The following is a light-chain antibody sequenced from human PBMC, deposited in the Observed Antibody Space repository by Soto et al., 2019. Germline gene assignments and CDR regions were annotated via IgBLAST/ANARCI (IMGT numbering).Light chain of an antibody. J-gene: IGLJ1*01. CDR3: SSYTGGSSIDV. V-gene: IGLV2-14*01. CDR2: GVS. Sequence: QSVLTQPASVSGSPGQSITMSCTGSSGDVGGHNYVSWYQQHPGKAPKLIIYGVSNRPSGVSTRFSGSKSGNTASLTISGLQAEDEADYYCSSYTGGSSIDVFGTGTKVTVL. CDR1: SGDVGGHNY.